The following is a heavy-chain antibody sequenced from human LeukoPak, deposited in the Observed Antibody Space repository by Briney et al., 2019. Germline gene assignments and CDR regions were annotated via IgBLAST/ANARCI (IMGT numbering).Heavy chain of an antibody. CDR3: ANKLVFGVVIMGFDP. J-gene: IGHJ5*02. V-gene: IGHV4-39*07. Sequence: SETLSLTCTVSGGSISSSSYYWGWIRQPPGKGLEWIGSIYYSGSTYYNPSLKSRVTISVDTSKNQFSLKLSSVTAADTAVYYCANKLVFGVVIMGFDPWGQGTLVTVSS. D-gene: IGHD3-3*01. CDR1: GGSISSSSYY. CDR2: IYYSGST.